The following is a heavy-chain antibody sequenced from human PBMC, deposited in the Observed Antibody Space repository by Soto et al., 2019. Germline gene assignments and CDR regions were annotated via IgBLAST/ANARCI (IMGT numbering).Heavy chain of an antibody. D-gene: IGHD3-16*01. CDR3: AKEEFGYFDY. J-gene: IGHJ4*02. CDR1: GFTFSTYG. V-gene: IGHV3-30*18. Sequence: RLSCAASGFTFSTYGMHWVRQAPGKGLEWVALISYDGSNIYFADSVKGRFTISRDNSKNTLYLQMNSLRAEDTAVYYCAKEEFGYFDYWGQGALVTVSS. CDR2: ISYDGSNI.